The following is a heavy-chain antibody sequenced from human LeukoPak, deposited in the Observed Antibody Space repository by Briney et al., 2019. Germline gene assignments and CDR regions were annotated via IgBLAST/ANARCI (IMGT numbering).Heavy chain of an antibody. J-gene: IGHJ3*02. D-gene: IGHD2-15*01. V-gene: IGHV5-51*01. CDR2: IYPGDSDT. CDR1: GYSFTSYW. Sequence: GESLKISCKGSGYSFTSYWIGWVRQMPGKGLEWMGIIYPGDSDTRYSPSFQGQVTISADKSISTAYLQWSSLKASDTAMYYCARGYCSGGSCYEDAFDIWGQGTMVTVSS. CDR3: ARGYCSGGSCYEDAFDI.